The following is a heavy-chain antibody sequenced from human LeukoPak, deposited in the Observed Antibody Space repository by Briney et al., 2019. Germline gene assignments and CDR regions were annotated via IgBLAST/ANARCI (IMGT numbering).Heavy chain of an antibody. CDR1: GFTFSSYW. J-gene: IGHJ6*03. Sequence: PGGSLRLSCAASGFTFSSYWMSWVRQAPGKGLEWVANIKRDGSEKYYVDSVKGRFTISRDNAKNSLYLQMNSLRAEDTALYYCARGVDGYYYYMDVWGKGTTVTISS. CDR3: ARGVDGYYYYMDV. CDR2: IKRDGSEK. D-gene: IGHD2-8*01. V-gene: IGHV3-7*01.